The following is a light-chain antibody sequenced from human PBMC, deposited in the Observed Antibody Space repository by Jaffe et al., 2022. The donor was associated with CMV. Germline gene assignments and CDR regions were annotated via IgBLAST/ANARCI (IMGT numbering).Light chain of an antibody. J-gene: IGKJ1*01. Sequence: DIVMTQSPDSLAVSLGETATIKCKSSQSVLYSSNNKNYLAWYQQKPGQPPKLLLYWASTRESGVPDRFSGSGSGTDFALTISSLQAEDVAVYYCQQYYSSPRTFGQGTKVEIK. V-gene: IGKV4-1*01. CDR3: QQYYSSPRT. CDR1: QSVLYSSNNKNY. CDR2: WAS.